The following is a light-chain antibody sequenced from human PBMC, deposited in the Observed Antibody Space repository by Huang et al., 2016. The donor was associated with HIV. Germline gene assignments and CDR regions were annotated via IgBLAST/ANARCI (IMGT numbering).Light chain of an antibody. Sequence: DIQMTQSPSTLSASVGERVTITCRASQSIGSWLAWYQQKPGKAPKLLIYKASSLESGVPSRFSGSGSGTEFTLTISSLQPDDFATFFCQQYSSFPWTFGQGTKLESK. J-gene: IGKJ2*02. CDR3: QQYSSFPWT. CDR1: QSIGSW. V-gene: IGKV1-5*03. CDR2: KAS.